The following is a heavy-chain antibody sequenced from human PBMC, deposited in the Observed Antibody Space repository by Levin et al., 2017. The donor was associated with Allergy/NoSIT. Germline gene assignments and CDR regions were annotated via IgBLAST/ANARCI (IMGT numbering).Heavy chain of an antibody. CDR2: IYPGDSDT. D-gene: IGHD4-17*01. J-gene: IGHJ4*02. CDR3: ARQDYGDYANIDY. V-gene: IGHV5-51*01. Sequence: ASVKVSCKVSGYRFSSYWIGWVRQMPGNGLEWMGIIYPGDSDTTYSPSFQGQVTISADKSINTTYLQWSSLKASDTAIYYCARQDYGDYANIDYWGQGTLVTVSS. CDR1: GYRFSSYW.